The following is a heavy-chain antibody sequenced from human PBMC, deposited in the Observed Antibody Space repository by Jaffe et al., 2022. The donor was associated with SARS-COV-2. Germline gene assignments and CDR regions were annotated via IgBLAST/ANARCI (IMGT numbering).Heavy chain of an antibody. D-gene: IGHD6-6*01. CDR1: GGSISSYY. CDR2: IYYSGST. J-gene: IGHJ6*02. CDR3: ARGMYSSSNYYYYYGMDV. V-gene: IGHV4-59*01. Sequence: QVQLQESGPGLVKPSETLSLTCTVSGGSISSYYWSWIRQPPGKGLEWIGYIYYSGSTNYNPSLKSRVTISVDTSKNQFSLKLSSVTAADTAVYYCARGMYSSSNYYYYYGMDVWGQGTTVTVSS.